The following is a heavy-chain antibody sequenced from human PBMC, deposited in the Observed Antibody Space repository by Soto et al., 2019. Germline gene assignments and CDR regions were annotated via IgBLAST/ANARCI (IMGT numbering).Heavy chain of an antibody. V-gene: IGHV1-18*01. J-gene: IGHJ6*02. D-gene: IGHD3-16*01. CDR1: GYTFSSYG. Sequence: QVQLVQSGAEVKKPGASVKVSCKASGYTFSSYGISWVRQAPGQGLEWMGWISGYNGNTNYAQKLQGRVTMTIDTSTSTGYMGLRSLRSDDTAVYYWARDRGGDGMDVWGQGTTVTVSS. CDR2: ISGYNGNT. CDR3: ARDRGGDGMDV.